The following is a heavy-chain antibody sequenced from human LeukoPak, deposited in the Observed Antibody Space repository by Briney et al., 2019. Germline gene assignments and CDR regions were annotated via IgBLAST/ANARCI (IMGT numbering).Heavy chain of an antibody. V-gene: IGHV3-43*01. J-gene: IGHJ4*02. CDR3: AKDLSYESSGSVIDN. D-gene: IGHD3-22*01. CDR1: GFIFEDYT. Sequence: GGSLRLSCAASGFIFEDYTMHWVRQVPGKTLEWVSLVNWHGTTYYADSLKGRFTISRDNSKNPLYLQMDSLRTEDTALYYCAKDLSYESSGSVIDNWGLGTLVTVSS. CDR2: VNWHGTT.